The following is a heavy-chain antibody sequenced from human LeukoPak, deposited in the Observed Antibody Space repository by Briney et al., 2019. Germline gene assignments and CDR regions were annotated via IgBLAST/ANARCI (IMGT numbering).Heavy chain of an antibody. D-gene: IGHD3-10*01. J-gene: IGHJ6*03. Sequence: SETLSLTCSVSGGSISSSNYYWSWIRQPAGKGLEWIGRIYTSESTNYNPSLKSRVTISVDTSRNQFSLKLSSVTAADTAVYYCARHRYYYRSGSYYGAPYYMDVWGKGTTVTI. CDR3: ARHRYYYRSGSYYGAPYYMDV. CDR1: GGSISSSNYY. CDR2: IYTSEST. V-gene: IGHV4-61*02.